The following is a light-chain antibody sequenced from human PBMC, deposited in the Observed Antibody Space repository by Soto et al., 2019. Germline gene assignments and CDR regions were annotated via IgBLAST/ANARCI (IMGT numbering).Light chain of an antibody. V-gene: IGKV4-1*01. J-gene: IGKJ1*01. CDR1: QSVLYSSNNKNY. CDR2: WAS. CDR3: QKYYSTPPWT. Sequence: DIVMTQSPDSLAVSLGERATINCKSSQSVLYSSNNKNYLAWYQQKPGQPPKLLIYWASTRESGVPDRFSGSGSGTDFTLTISSLQAEDVAVYYCQKYYSTPPWTSGQGTKVDI.